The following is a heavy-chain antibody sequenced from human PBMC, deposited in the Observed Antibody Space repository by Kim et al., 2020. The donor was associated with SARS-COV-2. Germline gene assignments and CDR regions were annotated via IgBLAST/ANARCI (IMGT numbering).Heavy chain of an antibody. V-gene: IGHV3-74*01. CDR3: ARDPDYNGKSRMDV. D-gene: IGHD4-4*01. CDR1: GFTFSSYW. CDR2: INGAGSST. J-gene: IGHJ6*02. Sequence: GGSLRLSCAASGFTFSSYWMHWVRQATGKGLVWVSRINGAGSSTTYADSVKGRFTISRDNARNTLYLQMNSLRAEDTAVYYCARDPDYNGKSRMDVWGQGTTVTVSS.